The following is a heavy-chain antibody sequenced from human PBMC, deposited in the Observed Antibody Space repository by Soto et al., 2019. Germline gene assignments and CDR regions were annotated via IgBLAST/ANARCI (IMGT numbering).Heavy chain of an antibody. D-gene: IGHD6-6*01. CDR2: INPNSGGT. V-gene: IGHV1-2*04. CDR3: AREKYSSSSGYYYYYGMDV. Sequence: ASVKVSCKASGYTFTGYYMHWVRQAPGQGLEWMGWINPNSGGTNYAQKFQGWVTMTRDTSISTAYMELSRLRSDDTAVYYCAREKYSSSSGYYYYYGMDVWGQGTTVTVSS. J-gene: IGHJ6*02. CDR1: GYTFTGYY.